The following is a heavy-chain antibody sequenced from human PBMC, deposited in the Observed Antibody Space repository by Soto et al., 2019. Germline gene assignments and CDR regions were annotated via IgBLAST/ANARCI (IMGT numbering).Heavy chain of an antibody. CDR1: GGSISSYY. V-gene: IGHV4-59*08. CDR2: IYYSGST. Sequence: PSETLSLTCTVSGGSISSYYWSWIRQPPGKGREWIGYIYYSGSTNYNPSLKSRVTISVDTSKNQFSLKLSSVTAADTAVYYCARTRNWFDPWGQGTLVTVSS. J-gene: IGHJ5*02. CDR3: ARTRNWFDP.